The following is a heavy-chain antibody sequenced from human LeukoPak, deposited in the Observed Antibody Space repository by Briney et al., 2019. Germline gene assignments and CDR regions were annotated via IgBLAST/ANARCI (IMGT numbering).Heavy chain of an antibody. Sequence: PSETLSLTCAVSGGSISSSNWWSWVRQPPGKGLEWIGEIYHSGSTNYNPSLKSRVTISVDKSKNQFSLKLSSVTAADTAVYYCARVADYYDSSGYFSDRAFDIWGQGTMVTVSS. CDR3: ARVADYYDSSGYFSDRAFDI. J-gene: IGHJ3*02. CDR1: GGSISSSNW. D-gene: IGHD3-22*01. CDR2: IYHSGST. V-gene: IGHV4-4*02.